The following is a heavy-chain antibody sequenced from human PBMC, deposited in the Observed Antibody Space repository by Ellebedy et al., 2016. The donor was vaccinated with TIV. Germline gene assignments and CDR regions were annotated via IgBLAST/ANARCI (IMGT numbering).Heavy chain of an antibody. D-gene: IGHD2-8*02. CDR1: GFTFSSHW. J-gene: IGHJ3*02. Sequence: GESLKISCVVSGFTFSSHWMQWVRQAPGEGLVWVARINPDGSDTGYAGSVKGRFTISRDNAKNTLYLQMNSLRAEDTAVYYCAAVQYWEAVFDMWGQGTMVTVSS. V-gene: IGHV3-74*01. CDR3: AAVQYWEAVFDM. CDR2: INPDGSDT.